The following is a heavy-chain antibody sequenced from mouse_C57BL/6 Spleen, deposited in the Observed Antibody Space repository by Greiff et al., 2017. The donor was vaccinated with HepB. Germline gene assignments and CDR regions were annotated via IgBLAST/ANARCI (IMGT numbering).Heavy chain of an antibody. Sequence: QVQLQQSGPGLVQPSQRLSITCTVSGFSLTSYGVHWVRQSPGKGPEWLGVICSGGSTDYNAAFISRLSISKDNSKSQVFFKMNSLQADDTAIYYCARTVYDYDSEDAMDYWGQGTSVTVSS. D-gene: IGHD2-4*01. J-gene: IGHJ4*01. V-gene: IGHV2-2*01. CDR3: ARTVYDYDSEDAMDY. CDR2: ICSGGST. CDR1: GFSLTSYG.